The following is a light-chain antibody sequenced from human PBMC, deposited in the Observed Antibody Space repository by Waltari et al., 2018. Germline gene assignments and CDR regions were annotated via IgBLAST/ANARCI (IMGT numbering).Light chain of an antibody. CDR2: DNN. CDR1: SPNIGNTY. J-gene: IGLJ7*01. CDR3: GTWDTSLGAGV. Sequence: QSVLTQPPSVSAAPGQKVTISCSGSSPNIGNTYVSWYQQLPGTAPKLLIYDNNKRPSGIPDRFSGSKSGTSATLGITGLQTGDEADYYCGTWDTSLGAGVFGGGTQLTVL. V-gene: IGLV1-51*01.